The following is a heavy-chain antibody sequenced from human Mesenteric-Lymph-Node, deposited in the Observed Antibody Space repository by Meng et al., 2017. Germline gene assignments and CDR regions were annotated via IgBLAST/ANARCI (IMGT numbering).Heavy chain of an antibody. V-gene: IGHV4-61*01. CDR1: GGSVSSGSYY. CDR2: IYYSGST. J-gene: IGHJ4*02. D-gene: IGHD4-17*01. Sequence: LQDEGPGPVRPSGSLSLTCTVSGGSVSSGSYYWSWMRQPPGKGLEWIGYIYYSGSTNYKPSLKSRVNISVDTSKNQFSLKLRFVTAADTGVYYCARGRGYGDYGSLYWGQGSLVTVSS. CDR3: ARGRGYGDYGSLY.